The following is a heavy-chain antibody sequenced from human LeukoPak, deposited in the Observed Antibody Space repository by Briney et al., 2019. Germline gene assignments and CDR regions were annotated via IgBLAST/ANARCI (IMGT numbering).Heavy chain of an antibody. CDR1: GFTFSIYS. D-gene: IGHD3-9*01. V-gene: IGHV3-48*02. CDR2: ISSSSINI. J-gene: IGHJ4*02. Sequence: GVSLRLSCAASGFTFSIYSMNGVRQAPGKGLEWVSYISSSSINIYYADSVKGRFTISRDNAKNSLYLQMNSLRDEDTAVYYCARGGKYYDILTGFYGGTFDYWGQGTLVTVSS. CDR3: ARGGKYYDILTGFYGGTFDY.